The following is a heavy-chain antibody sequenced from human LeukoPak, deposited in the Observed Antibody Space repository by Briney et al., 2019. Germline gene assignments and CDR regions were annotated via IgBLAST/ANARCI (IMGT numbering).Heavy chain of an antibody. CDR2: IRYDGSNK. CDR1: GFTFSSYG. V-gene: IGHV3-30*02. CDR3: AKETLRYFDWLPGDY. D-gene: IGHD3-9*01. J-gene: IGHJ4*02. Sequence: GGSLRLSCAASGFTFSSYGMHWVRQAPGKGLEWVAFIRYDGSNKYYADSVKGRFTISRDNSKNTLYLQMNSLRAEDTAVYYCAKETLRYFDWLPGDYWGQGTLVTVSS.